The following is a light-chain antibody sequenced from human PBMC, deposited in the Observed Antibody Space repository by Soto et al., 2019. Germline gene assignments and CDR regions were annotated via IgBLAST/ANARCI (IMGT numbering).Light chain of an antibody. CDR2: EVR. V-gene: IGLV2-14*01. Sequence: QSALTQPASVSGSPGQSITISCAGTMRDVGAYNLVSWYQQHPGRAPQLIIYEVRNRPSGISFRFSGSKSGNTASLTISGLRAEDEADYYCSSYTSKSSLIFGGGTKLTGL. CDR3: SSYTSKSSLI. CDR1: MRDVGAYNL. J-gene: IGLJ2*01.